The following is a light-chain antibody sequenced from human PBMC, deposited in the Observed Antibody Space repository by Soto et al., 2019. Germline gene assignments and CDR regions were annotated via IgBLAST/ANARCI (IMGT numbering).Light chain of an antibody. V-gene: IGLV1-44*01. CDR2: SNN. Sequence: QSVLTQPPSASGTPGQRVTISCSGSSSNIGSNTVNWYQQLPGTAPKLLIYSNNQRPSGVPDRFSRSKSGTSASLVISGLPSEDGADYYCAAWDDSLNGVVFGGGTQLTVL. CDR1: SSNIGSNT. CDR3: AAWDDSLNGVV. J-gene: IGLJ2*01.